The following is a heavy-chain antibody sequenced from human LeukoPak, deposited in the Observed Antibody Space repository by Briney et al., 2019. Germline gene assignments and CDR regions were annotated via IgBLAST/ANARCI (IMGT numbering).Heavy chain of an antibody. CDR2: ISGSGGST. CDR1: GFTFSSYA. J-gene: IGHJ6*03. Sequence: GGSLRLSCAASGFTFSSYAMSWVRQAPWKWLEWVSAISGSGGSTYYAVSVKGRFTTSRDNSKNTLYLQMNSLRAEDTAVYYCAKGETQSYYYDSSGSYYYMDVWGKGTTVTVSS. V-gene: IGHV3-23*01. CDR3: AKGETQSYYYDSSGSYYYMDV. D-gene: IGHD3-22*01.